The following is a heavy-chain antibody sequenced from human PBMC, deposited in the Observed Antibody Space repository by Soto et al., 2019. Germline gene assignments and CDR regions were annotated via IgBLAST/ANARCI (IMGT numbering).Heavy chain of an antibody. V-gene: IGHV1-8*01. Sequence: ASVKVSCKASGYTFTSYDINWVRQATGQGLEWMGWMNPNSGNTGYAQKFQGRVTMTRNTSISTAYMELSSLRSEDTAVYYCASGDYDFWSGPNYYYYGMDVWGQGTTVTVYS. CDR3: ASGDYDFWSGPNYYYYGMDV. D-gene: IGHD3-3*01. J-gene: IGHJ6*02. CDR1: GYTFTSYD. CDR2: MNPNSGNT.